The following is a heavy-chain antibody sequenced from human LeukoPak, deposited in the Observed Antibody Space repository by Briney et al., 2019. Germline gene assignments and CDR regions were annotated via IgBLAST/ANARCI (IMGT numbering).Heavy chain of an antibody. CDR2: FDTEDAER. D-gene: IGHD6-13*01. CDR1: GYSLSELS. V-gene: IGHV1-24*01. CDR3: ARVGRAGPQQLVPLPPRRYFQH. J-gene: IGHJ1*01. Sequence: ASVKVSCKVSGYSLSELSMHWVRQAPGKGLEWMGGFDTEDAERIYAQTFQGRVTMTEDTSTDTAYMELSSLRSEDTAMYYCARVGRAGPQQLVPLPPRRYFQHWGQGTLVTVSS.